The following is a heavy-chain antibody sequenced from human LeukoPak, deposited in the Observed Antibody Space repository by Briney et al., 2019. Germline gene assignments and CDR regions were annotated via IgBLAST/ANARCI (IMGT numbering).Heavy chain of an antibody. J-gene: IGHJ2*01. V-gene: IGHV4-39*07. Sequence: SETLSLTCTVSGGSISSSSYYWGWIRQPPGKGLEWIGSIYYSGSTYYNPSLESRVTISVDTSKNQFSLKLSSVTAADTAVYYCARDRRYYDSSGLGYFDLWGRGTLVTVSS. CDR2: IYYSGST. CDR1: GGSISSSSYY. D-gene: IGHD3-22*01. CDR3: ARDRRYYDSSGLGYFDL.